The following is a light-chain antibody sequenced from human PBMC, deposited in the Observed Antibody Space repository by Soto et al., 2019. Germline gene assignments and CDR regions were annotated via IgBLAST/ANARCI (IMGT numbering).Light chain of an antibody. CDR3: CSYAGSYTFV. J-gene: IGLJ1*01. V-gene: IGLV2-11*01. CDR1: SSDVGVYNY. Sequence: QSVLTQPRSVSGSPGQSVTISCTVTSSDVGVYNYVSWYQQYPGKAPKIMIYDVSKRPSGVPDRFSGSKSDNTASLTISGLQAEDEADYYCCSYAGSYTFVFGIGTKV. CDR2: DVS.